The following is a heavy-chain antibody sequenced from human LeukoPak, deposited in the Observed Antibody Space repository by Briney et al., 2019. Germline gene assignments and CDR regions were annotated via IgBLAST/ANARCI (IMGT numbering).Heavy chain of an antibody. D-gene: IGHD3-22*01. Sequence: GGFLRLSCAASGFTFSSYSMNWVRQAPGKGLEWVSSISSSSSYIYYADSVKGRFTISRDNAKNSLYLQMNSLRAEDTAVYYCARSPKGRRYYYDSSGPFDYWGQGTLVTVSS. V-gene: IGHV3-21*01. J-gene: IGHJ4*02. CDR2: ISSSSSYI. CDR1: GFTFSSYS. CDR3: ARSPKGRRYYYDSSGPFDY.